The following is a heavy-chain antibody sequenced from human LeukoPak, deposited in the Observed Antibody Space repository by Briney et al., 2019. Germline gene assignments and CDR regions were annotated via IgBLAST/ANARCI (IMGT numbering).Heavy chain of an antibody. CDR2: INYSGST. J-gene: IGHJ4*02. CDR3: ASQRAPKSRIAAAGGGGYFDY. CDR1: GGSISIYY. D-gene: IGHD6-13*01. Sequence: SETLSLTCTVSGGSISIYYWSWIRQPPGKGLEWIGYINYSGSTNYNPSLKSRVTISVDTSKNQFSLKLSSVTAADTAVYYCASQRAPKSRIAAAGGGGYFDYWGQGTLVTVSS. V-gene: IGHV4-59*01.